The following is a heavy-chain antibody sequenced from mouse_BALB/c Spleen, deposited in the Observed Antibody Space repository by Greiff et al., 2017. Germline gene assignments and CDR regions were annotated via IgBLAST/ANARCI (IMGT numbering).Heavy chain of an antibody. J-gene: IGHJ3*01. D-gene: IGHD1-1*01. Sequence: EVQVVESGAELVKPGASVKLSCTASGFNIKDTYMHWVKQRPEQGLEWIGRIDPANGNTKYDPKFQGKATITADTSSNTAYLQLSSLTSEDTAVYYCAREYYGSSPFAYWGQGTLVTVSA. CDR3: AREYYGSSPFAY. V-gene: IGHV14-3*02. CDR1: GFNIKDTY. CDR2: IDPANGNT.